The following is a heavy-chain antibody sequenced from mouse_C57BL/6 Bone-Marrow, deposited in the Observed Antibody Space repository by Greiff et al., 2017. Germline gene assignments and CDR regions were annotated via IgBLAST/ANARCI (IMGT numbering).Heavy chain of an antibody. CDR2: INPSSGYT. V-gene: IGHV1-7*01. D-gene: IGHD1-1*01. CDR3: ASTPIYYGSSYDYAMDY. Sequence: QVQLQQSGAELAKPGASVKLSCKASGYTFTSYWMHWVKQRPGQGLEWIGYINPSSGYTKYNQKFKDKATLTADKSSSTAYMQLSSLTYEDSAVYDCASTPIYYGSSYDYAMDYWGQGTSVTVSS. CDR1: GYTFTSYW. J-gene: IGHJ4*01.